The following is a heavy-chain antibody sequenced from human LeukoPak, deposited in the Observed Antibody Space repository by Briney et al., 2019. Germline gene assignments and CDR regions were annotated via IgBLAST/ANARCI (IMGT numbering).Heavy chain of an antibody. V-gene: IGHV4-4*02. CDR1: GGSISSSNW. D-gene: IGHD4-23*01. J-gene: IGHJ2*01. Sequence: SETLSLTCAVSGGSISSSNWWSWVRQPPGRGLEWIGEIYHSGSTNYNPSLKSRVTISVDTSKNQFSLKLSSVTAADTAVYYCARADYGGTFYWYFDLWGRGTLVTVSS. CDR2: IYHSGST. CDR3: ARADYGGTFYWYFDL.